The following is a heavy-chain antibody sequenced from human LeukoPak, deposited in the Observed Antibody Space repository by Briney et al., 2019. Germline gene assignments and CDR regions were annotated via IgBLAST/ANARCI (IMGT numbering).Heavy chain of an antibody. D-gene: IGHD1-1*01. CDR3: ARAYNWNDPSPFDY. J-gene: IGHJ4*02. Sequence: GGSLRLSCAASGFTFSNAWMSWVRQAPGKGLEWVSSISSSSSYIYYADSVKGRFTISRDNAKNSLYLQMNSLRAEDTAVYYCARAYNWNDPSPFDYWGQGTLVTVSS. CDR2: ISSSSSYI. V-gene: IGHV3-21*01. CDR1: GFTFSNAW.